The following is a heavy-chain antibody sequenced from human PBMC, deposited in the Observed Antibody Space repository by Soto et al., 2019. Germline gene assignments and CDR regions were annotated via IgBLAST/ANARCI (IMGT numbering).Heavy chain of an antibody. CDR3: ARDGRDIVVVVAAGYYYYYGMDV. V-gene: IGHV1-69*12. CDR2: IIPIFGTA. J-gene: IGHJ6*02. D-gene: IGHD2-15*01. Sequence: QVQLVQSGAEVKKPGSSVKVSCKASGGTFSSYAISWVRQAPGQGLEWMGGIIPIFGTANYAQKFQGRVTITADESTSTAYMELSSLRSEDTAVYYCARDGRDIVVVVAAGYYYYYGMDVWGQGTTVTVSS. CDR1: GGTFSSYA.